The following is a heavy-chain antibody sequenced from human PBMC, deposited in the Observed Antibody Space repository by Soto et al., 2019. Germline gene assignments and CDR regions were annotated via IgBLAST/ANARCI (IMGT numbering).Heavy chain of an antibody. J-gene: IGHJ5*02. V-gene: IGHV3-21*01. Sequence: GXLRLSCAASGLTFRGFTMNWVRQAPGKGLEWVSTISSNSAYIYYTDALRGRFTISRDNAKNSLHLQMNSLRAEDTAVYYCTRDASRDSSARGWFDPWGPGTRVTASS. CDR3: TRDASRDSSARGWFDP. D-gene: IGHD6-13*01. CDR1: GLTFRGFT. CDR2: ISSNSAYI.